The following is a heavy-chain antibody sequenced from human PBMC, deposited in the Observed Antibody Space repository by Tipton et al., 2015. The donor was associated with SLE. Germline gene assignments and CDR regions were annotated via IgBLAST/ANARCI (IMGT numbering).Heavy chain of an antibody. J-gene: IGHJ6*02. D-gene: IGHD2-15*01. V-gene: IGHV3-30*07. CDR3: ARDGSTTSYYYNGLDV. Sequence: DSVRGRFTISRDNSKNTLHLQMNSLRAEDTAVYYCARDGSTTSYYYNGLDVWGQGTTVTVSS.